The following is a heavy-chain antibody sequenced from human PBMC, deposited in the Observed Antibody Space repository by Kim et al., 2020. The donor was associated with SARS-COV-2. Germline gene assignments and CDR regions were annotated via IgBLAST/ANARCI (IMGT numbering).Heavy chain of an antibody. CDR2: INAGNGNT. J-gene: IGHJ3*02. CDR3: GRGEIGXXSSTXXSDAXXI. D-gene: IGHD2-2*01. V-gene: IGHV1-3*01. CDR1: GFTFTNYV. Sequence: ASVKVSCKASGFTFTNYVIHWVRQAPGQRLEXXGWINAGNGNTKYSQKFQGRVTXXXDSXXSAAXXELGXLRSEXTAISYCGRGEIGXXSSTXXSDAXXIWGXXTMVXVS.